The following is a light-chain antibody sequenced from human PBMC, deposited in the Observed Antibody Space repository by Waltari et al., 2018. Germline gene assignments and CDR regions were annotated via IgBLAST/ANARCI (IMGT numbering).Light chain of an antibody. CDR3: QQYNNFPYT. Sequence: IVMTQSPATLSVSPGERATLSCRASQSVSSNLAWYQQKPGQAPRLLIYGASTRATGIPARFSGSGSGTEFTLTISSLQSEDFAVYYCQQYNNFPYTFGQGTKLEIK. V-gene: IGKV3-15*01. J-gene: IGKJ2*01. CDR1: QSVSSN. CDR2: GAS.